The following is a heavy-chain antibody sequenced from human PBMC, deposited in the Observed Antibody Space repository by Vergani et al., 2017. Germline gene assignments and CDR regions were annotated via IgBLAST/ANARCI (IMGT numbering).Heavy chain of an antibody. J-gene: IGHJ6*02. CDR1: GGTFSSYA. Sequence: QVQLVQSGAEVKKPGSSVKVSCKASGGTFSSYAISWVRQAPGQGLEWMGRIFPIFGTANYAQKFQGRVTITADESTSTAYMELSSLRSEDTAVYYCARDLLLGDYYYYYGMDVWGQGTTVTVSS. CDR3: ARDLLLGDYYYYYGMDV. V-gene: IGHV1-69*13. CDR2: IFPIFGTA.